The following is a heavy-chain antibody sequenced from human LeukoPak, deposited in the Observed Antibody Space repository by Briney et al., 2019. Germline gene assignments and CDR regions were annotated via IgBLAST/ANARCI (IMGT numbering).Heavy chain of an antibody. CDR2: INHSGST. J-gene: IGHJ5*02. V-gene: IGHV4-34*01. CDR3: ARVGYCSSTSCYNRRGWFDP. D-gene: IGHD2-2*02. CDR1: GGSFSGYY. Sequence: PSETLSLTCAVYGGSFSGYYWSWIRQPPGKGLEWIGEINHSGSTNYNPSLKSRVTISVDTSKNQSSLKLSSVTAADTAVYYCARVGYCSSTSCYNRRGWFDPWGQGTLVTVSS.